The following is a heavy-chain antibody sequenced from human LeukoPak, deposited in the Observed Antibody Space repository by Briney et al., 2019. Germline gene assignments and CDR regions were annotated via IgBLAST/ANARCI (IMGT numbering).Heavy chain of an antibody. V-gene: IGHV3-21*01. CDR2: ISSSSYI. D-gene: IGHD4-17*01. CDR1: GFTFSSYS. CDR3: ARDGAYGDYEYYFDY. Sequence: GGSLRLSCAASGFTFSSYSMNWVRQAPGKGLEWVSSISSSSYIYYADSVKGRFTISRDNAKNTLYLQMNSLRAEDTAVYYCARDGAYGDYEYYFDYWGQGTLVTVSS. J-gene: IGHJ4*02.